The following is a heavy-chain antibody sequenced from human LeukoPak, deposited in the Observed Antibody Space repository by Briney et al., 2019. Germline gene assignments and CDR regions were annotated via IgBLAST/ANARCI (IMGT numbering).Heavy chain of an antibody. CDR2: IYYSGST. D-gene: IGHD1-14*01. CDR3: ARAADRKDFDY. CDR1: GGSISSYY. V-gene: IGHV4-59*01. J-gene: IGHJ4*02. Sequence: SETLSLTFTVSGGSISSYYWSWIRQPPGKGLEWIGYIYYSGSTNYNPSLKSRVTISVDTSKNQFSLKLSSVTAADTAVYYCARAADRKDFDYWGQGTLVTVSS.